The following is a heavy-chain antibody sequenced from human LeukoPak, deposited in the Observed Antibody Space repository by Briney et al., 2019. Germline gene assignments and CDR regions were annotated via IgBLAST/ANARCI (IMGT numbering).Heavy chain of an antibody. V-gene: IGHV4-39*07. CDR1: GASIISDTY. J-gene: IGHJ4*02. D-gene: IGHD3-22*01. CDR2: IYYSGST. CDR3: ATNFYASSGYYLDDFYFDF. Sequence: SETLSLTCTVSGASIISDTYWGWIRQPPGKGREGIGSIYYSGSTYYSPSLKSRVTMSVDTSTNQFSLNLLSVTAADTALYYCATNFYASSGYYLDDFYFDFWGQGTLVTVSS.